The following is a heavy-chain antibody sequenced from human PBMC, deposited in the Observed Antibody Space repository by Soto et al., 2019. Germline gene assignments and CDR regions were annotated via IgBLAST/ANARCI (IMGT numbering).Heavy chain of an antibody. J-gene: IGHJ4*02. V-gene: IGHV3-48*02. Sequence: EVQMVESGGGLVQPGGSLRLSCVVSGFTFSNYGINWVRQAPGKGLEWVSYIGSITSMTAYADSVKGRFTISRDNANNVLYLQMNSLRDDDTAVYYCARGGGSRPDYWGQGTLVTVSS. CDR2: IGSITSMT. CDR3: ARGGGSRPDY. CDR1: GFTFSNYG. D-gene: IGHD3-10*01.